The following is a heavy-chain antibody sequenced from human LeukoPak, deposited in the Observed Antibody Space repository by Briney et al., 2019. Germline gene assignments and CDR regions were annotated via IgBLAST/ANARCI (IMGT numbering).Heavy chain of an antibody. CDR2: ISGSGRST. CDR3: ARETGGYELADAFDI. CDR1: GFTFSSYA. D-gene: IGHD5-12*01. Sequence: GGSLRLSCAASGFTFSSYAMSWVRQAPGKGLEWVSAISGSGRSTNYADSVKGRFTISRDNSKNMLYLQVNSLRAEDTAIYFCARETGGYELADAFDIWGQGTMVTVSS. V-gene: IGHV3-23*01. J-gene: IGHJ3*02.